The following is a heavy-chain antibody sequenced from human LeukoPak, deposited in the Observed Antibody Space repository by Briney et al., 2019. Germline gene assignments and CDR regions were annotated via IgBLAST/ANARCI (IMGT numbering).Heavy chain of an antibody. CDR1: GYTFTSYG. Sequence: ASVKVSCKASGYTFTSYGISWVRQAPGQGLEWMGWISAYNGNTNYAQKLQGRVTMTTDTSTSTAYMELRSLRSDDTAVYYCARDPRTAYYDSSGYYYPPARYGAYFDYWGQGTLVTVSS. V-gene: IGHV1-18*01. CDR3: ARDPRTAYYDSSGYYYPPARYGAYFDY. J-gene: IGHJ4*02. CDR2: ISAYNGNT. D-gene: IGHD3-22*01.